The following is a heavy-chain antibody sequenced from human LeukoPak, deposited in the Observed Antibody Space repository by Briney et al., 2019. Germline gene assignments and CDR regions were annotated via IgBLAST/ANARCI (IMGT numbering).Heavy chain of an antibody. CDR1: GFTFSSYS. V-gene: IGHV3-21*01. CDR2: ICSSSSYI. D-gene: IGHD1-14*01. CDR3: ATQLGYKGNY. J-gene: IGHJ4*02. Sequence: GGSLRLSCAASGFTFSSYSMNWVRQAPGKGLEWVSSICSSSSYIYYADSVKGRFTSSRDNAKNSLYLQMNSLRAEDTAVYYCATQLGYKGNYWGQGTLVTVSS.